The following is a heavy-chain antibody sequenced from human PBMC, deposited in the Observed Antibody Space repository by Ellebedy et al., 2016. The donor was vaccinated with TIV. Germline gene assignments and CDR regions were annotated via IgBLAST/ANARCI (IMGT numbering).Heavy chain of an antibody. Sequence: GGSLRLSCAASGFTFRSYGMHWVRQAPGKGLEWVAVISYDGSKKYDADSVKGRFTISRDNSKNTLYLQMHSLRAEDTAVYYCAKDLLDGVAAAPFDCWGQGTLVTVSS. V-gene: IGHV3-30*18. CDR2: ISYDGSKK. D-gene: IGHD6-25*01. CDR3: AKDLLDGVAAAPFDC. CDR1: GFTFRSYG. J-gene: IGHJ4*02.